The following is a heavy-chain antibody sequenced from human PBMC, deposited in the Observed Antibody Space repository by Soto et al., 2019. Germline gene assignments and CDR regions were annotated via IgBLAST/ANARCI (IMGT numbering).Heavy chain of an antibody. CDR3: ARDYLYEYCTNGVCSHGRNFDY. CDR1: GFTFSSYS. D-gene: IGHD2-8*01. CDR2: ISSSSSTI. V-gene: IGHV3-48*01. J-gene: IGHJ4*02. Sequence: GGSLRLSCAASGFTFSSYSMNWVRQAPGKGLEWVSYISSSSSTIYYADSVKGRFTISRDNAKNSLYLQMNSLGAEDTAVYYCARDYLYEYCTNGVCSHGRNFDYWGQGTLVTVSS.